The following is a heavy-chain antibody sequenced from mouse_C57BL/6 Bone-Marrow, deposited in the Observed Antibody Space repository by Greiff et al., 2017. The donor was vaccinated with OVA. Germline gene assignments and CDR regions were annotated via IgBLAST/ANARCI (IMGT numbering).Heavy chain of an antibody. CDR2: LGPGSGST. CDR1: GYTFTDYY. Sequence: QVQLQQSGAELVKPGASVKISCKASGYTFTDYYINWVKQRPGQGLEWIGKLGPGSGSTYYNEKFKGKATLTADKSSSTAYMQLSSLTSEDSAVYFCAREPYAMDYWGQGTSVTGSS. J-gene: IGHJ4*01. V-gene: IGHV1-77*01. CDR3: AREPYAMDY.